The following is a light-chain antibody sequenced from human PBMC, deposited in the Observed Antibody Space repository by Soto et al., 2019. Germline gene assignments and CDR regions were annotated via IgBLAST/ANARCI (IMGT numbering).Light chain of an antibody. CDR2: SAS. J-gene: IGKJ1*01. CDR3: QQYDYGWE. CDR1: QSVSSN. Sequence: VMTQSPATLSVSQGERSTLYCRASQSVSSNLAWYRQRPGQAPRLLIYSASARATGVPVRFSGSGSGTEFTLTITGLKSEVLGIYYGQQYDYGWEFGQGTRVEI. V-gene: IGKV3-15*01.